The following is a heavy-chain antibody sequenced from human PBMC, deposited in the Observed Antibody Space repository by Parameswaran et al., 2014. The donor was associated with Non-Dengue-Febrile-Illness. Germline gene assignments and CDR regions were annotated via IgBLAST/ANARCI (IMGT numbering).Heavy chain of an antibody. CDR2: IKQDGSEK. J-gene: IGHJ4*02. D-gene: IGHD2-8*02. Sequence: RWIRQPPGKGLEWVANIKQDGSEKYYVDSVKGRFTISRDNAKNSLYLQMNSLRAEDTAVYYCARDISVSVLAVYAREGWYFDYWGQGTLVTVSS. CDR3: ARDISVSVLAVYAREGWYFDY. V-gene: IGHV3-7*03.